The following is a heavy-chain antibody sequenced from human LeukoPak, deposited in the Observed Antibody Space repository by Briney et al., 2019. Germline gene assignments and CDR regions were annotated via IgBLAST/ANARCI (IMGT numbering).Heavy chain of an antibody. D-gene: IGHD4-11*01. CDR2: IIPIFGTA. CDR1: GGTFSSYA. J-gene: IGHJ6*02. CDR3: ARLTLQLGRPHYYYGMDV. Sequence: EASVKVSCKASGGTFSSYAISWVRQAPGQGLEWMGGIIPIFGTANYAQKFQGRVTITADESTSTAYMELSSLRSEDTTEYYCARLTLQLGRPHYYYGMDVWGQGTTVTVSS. V-gene: IGHV1-69*13.